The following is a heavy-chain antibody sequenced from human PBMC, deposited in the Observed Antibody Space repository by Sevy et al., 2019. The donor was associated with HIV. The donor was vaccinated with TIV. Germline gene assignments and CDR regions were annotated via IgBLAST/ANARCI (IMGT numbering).Heavy chain of an antibody. CDR2: IHHGGTT. V-gene: IGHV4-59*02. J-gene: IGHJ4*02. D-gene: IGHD3-22*01. CDR3: TRLDSSGRSAY. CDR1: DGSVSGYF. Sequence: SETLSLTCTVSDGSVSGYFWSWIRQPPGRGLEWIGNIHHGGTTKYNPSLKSRFTISIDTSKNQFSLILTSATAADTAVYYCTRLDSSGRSAYWGQGTPVTVSS.